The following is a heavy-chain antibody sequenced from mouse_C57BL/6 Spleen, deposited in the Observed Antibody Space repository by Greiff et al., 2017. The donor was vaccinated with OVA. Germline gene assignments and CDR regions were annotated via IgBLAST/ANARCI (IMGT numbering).Heavy chain of an antibody. Sequence: QVQLKESGPGLVQPSQSLSITCTVSGFSLTSYGVHWVRQSPGKGLEWLGVIWSGGSTDYNAAFISRLSISKDNSKSQVFFKMNSLQADDTAIDYCARRGGYDGDYAMDDWGQGTSVTVSS. CDR2: IWSGGST. J-gene: IGHJ4*01. CDR3: ARRGGYDGDYAMDD. V-gene: IGHV2-2*01. CDR1: GFSLTSYG. D-gene: IGHD2-2*01.